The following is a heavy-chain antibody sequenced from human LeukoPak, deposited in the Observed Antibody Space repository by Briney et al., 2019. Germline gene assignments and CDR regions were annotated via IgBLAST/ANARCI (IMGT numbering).Heavy chain of an antibody. J-gene: IGHJ4*02. V-gene: IGHV3-7*01. CDR3: ARKAREPDY. CDR2: IKPDGSEK. Sequence: PGGSLRLSCAAYGLTFSNYWMTWVRQAPGKGLEWVANIKPDGSEKYYLDSVKGRFTISRDNAKNSLFLQMNSLRAEDTAVYYCARKAREPDYWGQGTQVTVSS. CDR1: GLTFSNYW. D-gene: IGHD1-14*01.